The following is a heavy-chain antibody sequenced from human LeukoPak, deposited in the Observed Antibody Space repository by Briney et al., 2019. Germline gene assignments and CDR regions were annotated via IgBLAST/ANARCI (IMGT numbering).Heavy chain of an antibody. CDR2: ISFGGGT. Sequence: PSETLSLTCTVSGGSISSSSRYYWGWIRQPPGKELEWIGSISFGGGTSSNSSLKSRVTIFVDTSKNQFSLRLTSVPAADTAVYYGARHVSSDLRIVVVTSDWYFDLWGRGTMVTVSS. CDR1: GGSISSSSRYY. V-gene: IGHV4-39*01. CDR3: ARHVSSDLRIVVVTSDWYFDL. D-gene: IGHD2-21*02. J-gene: IGHJ2*01.